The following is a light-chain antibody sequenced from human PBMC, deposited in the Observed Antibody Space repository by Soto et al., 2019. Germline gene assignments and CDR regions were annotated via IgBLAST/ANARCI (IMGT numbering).Light chain of an antibody. Sequence: QSVLTQPRSVSESPGQSVTISCTGTSSDVGGYNYVSWYQQHPGKAPKLMIYDVTKRPSGVPDRFSASKSGNTASLTISGLQADDEADYYCCSYAGSYSYAFGTGTKV. V-gene: IGLV2-11*01. CDR2: DVT. CDR1: SSDVGGYNY. J-gene: IGLJ1*01. CDR3: CSYAGSYSYA.